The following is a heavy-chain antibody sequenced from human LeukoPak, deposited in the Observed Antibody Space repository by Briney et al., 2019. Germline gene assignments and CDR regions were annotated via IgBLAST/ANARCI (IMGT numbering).Heavy chain of an antibody. CDR1: GFTFSTYA. J-gene: IGHJ4*02. V-gene: IGHV3-30-3*01. CDR2: ISYDGSNK. Sequence: GGSPRLSCAASGFTFSTYAMHWVRQAPGKGLEWVAVISYDGSNKYYADSVKGRFTISRDNSKNTLYLQMNSLRAEDTAVYYCARDPGDYWGQGTLVTVSS. CDR3: ARDPGDY.